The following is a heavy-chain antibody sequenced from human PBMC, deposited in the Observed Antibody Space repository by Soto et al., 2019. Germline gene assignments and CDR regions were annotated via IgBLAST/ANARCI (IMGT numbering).Heavy chain of an antibody. J-gene: IGHJ3*02. CDR1: GGSISSGGYY. Sequence: TSETLSLTCTVSGGSISSGGYYWSWIRQHPGKGLEWIGYIYYSGSTYYNPSLKSRVTISVDTSKNQFSLKLSSVTAADTAVYYCARVLPAYTAMVNDAFDIWGQGTMVTVSS. CDR2: IYYSGST. CDR3: ARVLPAYTAMVNDAFDI. D-gene: IGHD5-18*01. V-gene: IGHV4-31*03.